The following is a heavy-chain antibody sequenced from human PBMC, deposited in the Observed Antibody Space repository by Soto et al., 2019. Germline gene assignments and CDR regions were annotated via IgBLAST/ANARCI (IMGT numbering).Heavy chain of an antibody. V-gene: IGHV4-30-4*01. CDR1: GGSTSSDNY. Sequence: PSETLSLTCTVSGGSTSSDNYWSWIRQPPGKGLEWIGHIYYSGNTDYNPSLKSRLAISIDTSKNQFSLKLSSVTAADTAVYFCAREGGESSDGLYYFDSWGPGSLVTVSS. D-gene: IGHD3-16*01. CDR3: AREGGESSDGLYYFDS. J-gene: IGHJ4*02. CDR2: IYYSGNT.